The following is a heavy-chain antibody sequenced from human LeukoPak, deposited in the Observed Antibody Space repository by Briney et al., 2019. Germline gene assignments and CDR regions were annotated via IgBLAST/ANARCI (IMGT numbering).Heavy chain of an antibody. D-gene: IGHD3-10*01. V-gene: IGHV3-30*02. J-gene: IGHJ4*02. Sequence: GGSLRLSCAASGFTFSRHGMHWVRQAPGKGLEWVTFIRYDGSNKYYADSVKGRFTISRDNSKNTLYLQMNSLRAEDTAVYYCAKDRADLFEYWGQGTLVTVSS. CDR2: IRYDGSNK. CDR1: GFTFSRHG. CDR3: AKDRADLFEY.